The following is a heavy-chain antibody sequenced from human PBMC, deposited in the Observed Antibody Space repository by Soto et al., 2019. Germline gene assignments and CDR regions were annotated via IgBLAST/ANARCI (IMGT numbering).Heavy chain of an antibody. D-gene: IGHD2-21*01. J-gene: IGHJ4*02. V-gene: IGHV4-59*01. CDR1: GGSISSYY. CDR3: ASHCGGECYSIDY. Sequence: SEPLSLTCTVSGGSISSYYWSWIRQPPGKGLEWIGYIYYSGSTNYNPSLKSRVTISVDTSKNQFSLKLSSVTAADTAVYYCASHCGGECYSIDYWGEGTLLTVS. CDR2: IYYSGST.